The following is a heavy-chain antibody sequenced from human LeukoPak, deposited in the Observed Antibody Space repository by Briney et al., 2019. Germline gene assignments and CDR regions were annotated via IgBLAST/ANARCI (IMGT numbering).Heavy chain of an antibody. CDR1: GFTFDDYA. D-gene: IGHD6-13*01. J-gene: IGHJ4*02. CDR2: ISWNSGSI. Sequence: GRSLRLSCAASGFTFDDYAMHWVRQAPGKGLEWVSGISWNSGSIGYADSVKGRFTISRDNAKNSLYLQMNSLRAEDTALYYCAKDMSPDTIAAAGALDYWGQETLVAVSS. V-gene: IGHV3-9*01. CDR3: AKDMSPDTIAAAGALDY.